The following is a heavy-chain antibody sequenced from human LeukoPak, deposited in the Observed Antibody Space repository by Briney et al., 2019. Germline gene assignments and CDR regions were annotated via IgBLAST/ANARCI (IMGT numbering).Heavy chain of an antibody. V-gene: IGHV3-33*01. J-gene: IGHJ4*02. CDR3: ARDLNIAAAGTFDY. CDR2: IWYDGSNK. CDR1: GFTFSSYG. D-gene: IGHD6-13*01. Sequence: GRSLRLSCAASGFTFSSYGMHWVRQAPGKGLEWVAVIWYDGSNKYYADSVKGRFTISRDNSKNTLYLQMNSLRAEDTAVYYCARDLNIAAAGTFDYWGQGTLVTVSS.